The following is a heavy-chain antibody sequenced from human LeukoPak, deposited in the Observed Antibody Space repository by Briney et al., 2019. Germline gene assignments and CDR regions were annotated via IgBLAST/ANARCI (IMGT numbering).Heavy chain of an antibody. CDR2: ISHDGSNK. J-gene: IGHJ4*02. V-gene: IGHV3-30*18. D-gene: IGHD4-17*01. CDR3: AKDKYGDYSLDY. CDR1: GFTFSSYG. Sequence: PGRSLRLSCAASGFTFSSYGMHWVRQAPGKGLEWVAVISHDGSNKYYADSVKGRFTISRGNSKNTLYLQMNSLRAEDTAVYYCAKDKYGDYSLDYWGQGTLVTVSS.